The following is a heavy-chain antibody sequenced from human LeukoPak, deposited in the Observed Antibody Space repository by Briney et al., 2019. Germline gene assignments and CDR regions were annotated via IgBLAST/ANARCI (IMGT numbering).Heavy chain of an antibody. CDR1: GDSVSSNRAS. CDR3: ASGGDWGCGWYFDV. V-gene: IGHV6-1*01. J-gene: IGHJ2*01. Sequence: SQTLSLTCAISGDSVSSNRASWSWIRQSPSRGLEWLVRTYYRSKWHYEYAVSVKSRITISPDTSKNQFSLQLKSVSPEDSAVYYCASGGDWGCGWYFDVWGRGALVTVSS. CDR2: TYYRSKWHY. D-gene: IGHD7-27*01.